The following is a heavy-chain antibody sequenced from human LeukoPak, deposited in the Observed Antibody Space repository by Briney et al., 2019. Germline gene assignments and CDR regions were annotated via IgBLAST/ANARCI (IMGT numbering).Heavy chain of an antibody. J-gene: IGHJ4*02. D-gene: IGHD2-2*01. Sequence: SETLSLTCTVSGGSISSGSYYWSWIRQPAGKGLEWIGRIYTTGSTNYIPSLKSRVTISLDTSKNQFSLKLSSVTAADTAVYYCARERDCSSTSCPDRWGQGTLVTVSS. CDR2: IYTTGST. CDR1: GGSISSGSYY. CDR3: ARERDCSSTSCPDR. V-gene: IGHV4-61*02.